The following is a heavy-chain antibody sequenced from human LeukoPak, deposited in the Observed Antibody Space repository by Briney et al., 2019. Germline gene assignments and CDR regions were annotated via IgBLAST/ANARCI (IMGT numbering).Heavy chain of an antibody. Sequence: GRSLRLSCAASGFTFDDYAMHWVRQAPGKGLKWVSGISWNSGSIGYADSVKGRFTISRDNAKNSLYLQMNSLRAEDMALYYCAKDLYSSSWYYFDYWGQGTLVTVSS. CDR3: AKDLYSSSWYYFDY. CDR1: GFTFDDYA. D-gene: IGHD6-13*01. V-gene: IGHV3-9*03. CDR2: ISWNSGSI. J-gene: IGHJ4*02.